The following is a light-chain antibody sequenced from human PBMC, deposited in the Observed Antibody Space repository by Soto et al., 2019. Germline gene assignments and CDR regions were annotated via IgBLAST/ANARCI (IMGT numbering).Light chain of an antibody. CDR3: MQGTHWPPRLT. CDR1: QSIVYSDGNTY. V-gene: IGKV2-30*01. J-gene: IGKJ4*01. CDR2: KVS. Sequence: DVVMTQSPLSLPVTLGQPASISCRSSQSIVYSDGNTYLNWFQQRPGQSPRRLIYKVSNRDSGVPDRFSGRGAGTDFTLKISRVEAEDVGVYYCMQGTHWPPRLTFGGGTKVEIK.